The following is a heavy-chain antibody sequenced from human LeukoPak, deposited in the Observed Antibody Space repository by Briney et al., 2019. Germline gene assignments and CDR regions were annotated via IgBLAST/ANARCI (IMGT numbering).Heavy chain of an antibody. D-gene: IGHD3-10*01. CDR2: ISSSSSTI. V-gene: IGHV3-48*04. Sequence: GGSLRLSFAASGFTFSSYSMNWVRQAPGKGLEWVSYISSSSSTIYYADSVKGRFTISRGNAKNSLYLQMNSLRAEDTAVYYCAKDFTMVRGVIDYWGQGTLVTVSS. CDR1: GFTFSSYS. CDR3: AKDFTMVRGVIDY. J-gene: IGHJ4*02.